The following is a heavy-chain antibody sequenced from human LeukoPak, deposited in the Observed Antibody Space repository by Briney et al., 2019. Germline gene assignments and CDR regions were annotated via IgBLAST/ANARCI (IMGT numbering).Heavy chain of an antibody. J-gene: IGHJ4*02. D-gene: IGHD3-10*01. CDR1: GFTFSSYA. CDR2: INSDGSST. Sequence: GGSLRLSCAASGFTFSSYAMSWVRQAPGKGLVWVSRINSDGSSTSYADSVKGRFTIFRDNAKNTLYLQMNSLRAEDTAVYYCARDYGSGSGIDYWGQGTLVTVSS. V-gene: IGHV3-74*01. CDR3: ARDYGSGSGIDY.